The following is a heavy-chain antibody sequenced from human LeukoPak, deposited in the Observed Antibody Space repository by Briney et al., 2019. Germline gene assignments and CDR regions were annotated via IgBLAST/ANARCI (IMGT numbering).Heavy chain of an antibody. J-gene: IGHJ6*02. V-gene: IGHV6-1*01. D-gene: IGHD6-13*01. Sequence: SQTLSLTCALSGDSVSSNSAAWNWIRQSPSRGLEWLGRTYYRSKWYNDYAVSVKSRITINPDTSKNQFSLQLNSVTPEDTAVYYCAREVNSSSWPYYYYYYGMDVWGQGTTVTVSS. CDR1: GDSVSSNSAA. CDR2: TYYRSKWYN. CDR3: AREVNSSSWPYYYYYYGMDV.